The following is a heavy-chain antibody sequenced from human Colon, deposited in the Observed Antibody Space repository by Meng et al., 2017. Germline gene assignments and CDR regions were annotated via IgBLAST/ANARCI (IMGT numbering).Heavy chain of an antibody. CDR3: ARVGANDDILTG. J-gene: IGHJ4*02. CDR2: IYYSGST. CDR1: GGSISSYS. Sequence: GSLRLSCTVSGGSISSYSWSWIRQPPGKGLEWIGYIYYSGSTNYSPSLKSRVTISVDTSKNQFSLKLSSVTAADTAVYYCARVGANDDILTGWGQGTRVTCSS. V-gene: IGHV4-59*01. D-gene: IGHD3-9*01.